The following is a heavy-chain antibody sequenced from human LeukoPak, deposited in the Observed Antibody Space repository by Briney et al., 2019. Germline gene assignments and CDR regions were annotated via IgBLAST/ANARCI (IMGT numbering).Heavy chain of an antibody. Sequence: GGSLRLSCAASGFTFSTYAMSWVRQAPGKGLEWVAVISYDGSNKYYADSVKGRFTISRDNSKNTLYLQMNSLRAEDTAVYYCAKLPSQPYSSVNYWGQGTLVTVSS. CDR2: ISYDGSNK. V-gene: IGHV3-30*18. CDR1: GFTFSTYA. D-gene: IGHD6-19*01. J-gene: IGHJ4*02. CDR3: AKLPSQPYSSVNY.